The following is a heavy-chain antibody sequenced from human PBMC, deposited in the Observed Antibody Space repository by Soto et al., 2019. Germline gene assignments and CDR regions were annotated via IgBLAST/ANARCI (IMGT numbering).Heavy chain of an antibody. J-gene: IGHJ4*02. CDR2: ISAYNGNT. D-gene: IGHD4-17*01. CDR1: GYTFTSYG. CDR3: AREGYGDGSVY. V-gene: IGHV1-18*01. Sequence: GASVKVSCKASGYTFTSYGISWVRQAPGQGIEWMGWISAYNGNTNYAQKLQGRVTMNTDTSTSTAYMELRSLRSVDTAVYYCAREGYGDGSVYWGQGTLVTVSS.